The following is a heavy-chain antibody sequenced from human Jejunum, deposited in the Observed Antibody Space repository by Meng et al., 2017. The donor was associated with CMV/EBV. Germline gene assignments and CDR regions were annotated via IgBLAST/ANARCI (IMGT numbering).Heavy chain of an antibody. J-gene: IGHJ4*02. CDR3: AGPQVRYSYGYKSFDY. CDR1: SITRHY. CDR2: IGYTGIS. D-gene: IGHD5-18*01. V-gene: IGHV4-59*11. Sequence: SITRHYWNWLRQPPGKGLEWIGYIGYTGISNYTPSLMSRVSMSVDVSNNQFSLTLSSVTAADTAVYYCAGPQVRYSYGYKSFDYWGQGILVTVSS.